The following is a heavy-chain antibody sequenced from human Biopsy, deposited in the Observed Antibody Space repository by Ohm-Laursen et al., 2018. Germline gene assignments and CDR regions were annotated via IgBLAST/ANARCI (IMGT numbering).Heavy chain of an antibody. V-gene: IGHV4-31*03. CDR1: GASIISGGHF. CDR3: ARHSAEKSGHDGDYFDS. D-gene: IGHD6-25*01. Sequence: SQTLSLTCTVSGASIISGGHFWNWIRQHPGKGLEWIGYIYYSGSTYYNPSLKSRVSISVDTSKNQFSLKLNSVTVADTAVYYCARHSAEKSGHDGDYFDSWGQGTLVTVSS. J-gene: IGHJ4*02. CDR2: IYYSGST.